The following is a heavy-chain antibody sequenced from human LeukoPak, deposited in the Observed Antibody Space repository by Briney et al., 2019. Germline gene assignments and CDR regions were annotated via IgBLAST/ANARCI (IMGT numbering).Heavy chain of an antibody. CDR1: GFTFDDYG. D-gene: IGHD5-18*01. J-gene: IGHJ5*02. CDR3: ARDRFVDTAMVPGPYNWFDP. Sequence: GGSLRLSCAASGFTFDDYGMSWVRQAPGKGLEWVSGINWNGGSTGYADSVKGRFTISRDNAKNSLYLQMNSLRAEDTAVYYCARDRFVDTAMVPGPYNWFDPWGQGTLVTVSS. V-gene: IGHV3-20*04. CDR2: INWNGGST.